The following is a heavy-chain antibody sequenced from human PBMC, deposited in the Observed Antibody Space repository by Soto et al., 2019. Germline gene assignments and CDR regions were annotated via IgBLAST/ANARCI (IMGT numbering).Heavy chain of an antibody. Sequence: GSLRLSCAASGFIVSSNYMTRVRQAPGKGLEWVSLLYSGGATHYAASVKGRFTISSHSSQNTLFLQMNSLRTEDTATYYCLRGRYGSQIHWGQGTKVTVSS. CDR1: GFIVSSNY. J-gene: IGHJ4*02. CDR3: LRGRYGSQIH. V-gene: IGHV3-53*04. CDR2: LYSGGAT. D-gene: IGHD3-10*01.